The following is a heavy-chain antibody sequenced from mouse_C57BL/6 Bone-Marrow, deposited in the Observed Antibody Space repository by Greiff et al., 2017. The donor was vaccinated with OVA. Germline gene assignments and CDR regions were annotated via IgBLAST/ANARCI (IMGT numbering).Heavy chain of an antibody. CDR2: IYPSDSET. V-gene: IGHV1-61*01. D-gene: IGHD3-2*02. Sequence: QVQLQQPGAELVRPGSSVKLSCKASGYTFTSYWMDWVKQRPGQGLEWIGNIYPSDSETHYNQKFKDKATLTVDKSSSTAYMQLSSLTSEDSAVYYFARGTAQARGDYFDYWGQGTTLTVSS. J-gene: IGHJ2*01. CDR3: ARGTAQARGDYFDY. CDR1: GYTFTSYW.